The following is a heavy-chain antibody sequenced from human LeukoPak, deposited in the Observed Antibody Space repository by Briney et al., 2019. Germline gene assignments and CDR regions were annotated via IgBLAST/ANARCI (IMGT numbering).Heavy chain of an antibody. V-gene: IGHV3-9*01. CDR3: ARDKRESDAFDI. Sequence: PGGSLRLSCAASGFTFDDYAMHWVRQAPGKGLEWVSGISWNSGSIGYADSVKGRFTISRDNAKNSLYLQMNSLRAEDSALYYCARDKRESDAFDIWGQGTMVTVSS. CDR1: GFTFDDYA. D-gene: IGHD3-10*01. CDR2: ISWNSGSI. J-gene: IGHJ3*02.